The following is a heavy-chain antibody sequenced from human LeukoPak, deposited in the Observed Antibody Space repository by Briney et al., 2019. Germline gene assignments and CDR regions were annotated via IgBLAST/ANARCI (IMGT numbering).Heavy chain of an antibody. Sequence: SVKVSCKASGGTFSSYPISWVRQAPGQGLEWMGRIIPILGIANYAQKFQGRVTITADKFTSTAYMELSSLRSEDTAVYYCAREMTAEFHDRGDFDYWGQGTLVTVSS. CDR3: AREMTAEFHDRGDFDY. J-gene: IGHJ4*02. CDR2: IIPILGIA. CDR1: GGTFSSYP. V-gene: IGHV1-69*04. D-gene: IGHD3-22*01.